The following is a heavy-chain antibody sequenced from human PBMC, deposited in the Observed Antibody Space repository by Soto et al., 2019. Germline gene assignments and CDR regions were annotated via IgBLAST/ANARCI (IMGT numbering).Heavy chain of an antibody. J-gene: IGHJ5*02. CDR3: AINYGWFDP. CDR1: GRSFSGYY. D-gene: IGHD4-17*01. V-gene: IGHV4-34*01. Sequence: QVQLQQWGAGLLKPSETLSLTCAVYGRSFSGYYWSWIRQPPGKGLEWIGEINHSGSTNYNPSLKSRVTISVDTSKNQFSLKLSSVTAADTAVYYCAINYGWFDPWGQGTLVTVSS. CDR2: INHSGST.